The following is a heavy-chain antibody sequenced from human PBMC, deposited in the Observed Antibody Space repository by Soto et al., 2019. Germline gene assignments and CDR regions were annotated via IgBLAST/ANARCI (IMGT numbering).Heavy chain of an antibody. CDR1: GGTIRSPDW. CDR3: ARGRGRYSSGWSWFDP. CDR2: IFQSGST. Sequence: SETLSLTCGVSGGTIRSPDWWTWVRQPPGKGLEWIGEIFQSGSTNYAPSLESRVTISVDKSKNQFSLTLTSVTAADTAVYFCARGRGRYSSGWSWFDPWGQGILVTVSS. D-gene: IGHD6-19*01. V-gene: IGHV4-4*02. J-gene: IGHJ5*02.